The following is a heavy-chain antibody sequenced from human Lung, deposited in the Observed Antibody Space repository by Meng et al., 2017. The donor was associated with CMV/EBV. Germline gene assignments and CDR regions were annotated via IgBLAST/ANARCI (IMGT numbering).Heavy chain of an antibody. J-gene: IGHJ4*02. CDR3: ARVGGCSGGGCYHRLFDY. CDR2: IYYTGST. V-gene: IGHV4-30-4*01. CDR1: GGSISSGDYY. Sequence: QVPREGSGPGLVKPSQTLSLPCTVSGGSISSGDYYWSWIRQPPGKGLEWIGYIYYTGSTYYNPSLKSRVIISVDTSKNQFSLKLNSVTAADTAVYYCARVGGCSGGGCYHRLFDYWGQGTLVTVSS. D-gene: IGHD2-15*01.